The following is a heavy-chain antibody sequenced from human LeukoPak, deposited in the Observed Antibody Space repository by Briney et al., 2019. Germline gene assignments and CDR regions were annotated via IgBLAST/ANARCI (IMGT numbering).Heavy chain of an antibody. J-gene: IGHJ6*03. Sequence: SPETLSLTCTVSGGSISSYYWSWIRQPPGKGLEWIGYIYYSGYTNYNPSLKSRVTISVDTSKNQFSLKLSSVTAADTAVYYCARTTMVRGTYYMDVWGKGTTVTISS. CDR3: ARTTMVRGTYYMDV. CDR2: IYYSGYT. V-gene: IGHV4-59*01. D-gene: IGHD3-10*01. CDR1: GGSISSYY.